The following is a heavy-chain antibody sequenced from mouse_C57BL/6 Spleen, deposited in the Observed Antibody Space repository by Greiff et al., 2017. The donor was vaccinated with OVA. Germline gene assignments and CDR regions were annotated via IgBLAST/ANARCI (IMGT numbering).Heavy chain of an antibody. CDR3: ARNEYGYFDY. CDR1: GYAFTNYL. J-gene: IGHJ2*01. Sequence: VQLQQSGAELVRPGSSVKVSCKASGYAFTNYLIEWVKQRPGQGLEWIGVINPGSGGTNYNEKFKGKATLTADTSSSTAYMQLSSLTSEDSAVYFCARNEYGYFDYWGQGTTLTVSS. CDR2: INPGSGGT. D-gene: IGHD5-1*01. V-gene: IGHV1-54*01.